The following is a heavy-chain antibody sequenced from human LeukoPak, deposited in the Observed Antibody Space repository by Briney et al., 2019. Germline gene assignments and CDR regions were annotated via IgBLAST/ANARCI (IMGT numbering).Heavy chain of an antibody. D-gene: IGHD2-21*02. CDR2: INPNSGGT. Sequence: ASVKVSCKASGYTFTAYYMHWVRQAPGQGLEWMGWINPNSGGTNYAQKFQGRVTMTRDTSISTAYMELSRLRSDDTAVYYCARIAYCGGDCHIDYWGQGTLVTVSS. CDR3: ARIAYCGGDCHIDY. CDR1: GYTFTAYY. J-gene: IGHJ4*02. V-gene: IGHV1-2*02.